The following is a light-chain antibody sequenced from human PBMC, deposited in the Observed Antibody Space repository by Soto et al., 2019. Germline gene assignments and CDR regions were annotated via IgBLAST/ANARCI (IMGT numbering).Light chain of an antibody. V-gene: IGLV1-47*01. Sequence: QSVLTQPPSASGTPGQRVTISCSGGSYNVGKNLVYWYQQRPGTAPKLIIFKNNQRPSGVPDRFSGSNSGSSASLAISGLRSEDEADYFCQSYDGSISGSVFGPGTKVTVL. CDR2: KNN. J-gene: IGLJ1*01. CDR1: SYNVGKNL. CDR3: QSYDGSISGSV.